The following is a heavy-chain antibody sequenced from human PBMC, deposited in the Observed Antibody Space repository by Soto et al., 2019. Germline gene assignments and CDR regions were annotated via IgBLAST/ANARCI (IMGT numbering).Heavy chain of an antibody. CDR3: ARVRYSGSYYNYYYYGMDV. Sequence: EVQLVESGGGLVQPGGSLRLSCAASGFTFSSYDMHWVRQATGKGLEWVSAIGTAGDTYYPGSVKGRFTISRENAKNSSYLQMNSLRAEDTAVYYCARVRYSGSYYNYYYYGMDVWGQGTTVTVSS. D-gene: IGHD1-26*01. J-gene: IGHJ6*02. CDR1: GFTFSSYD. V-gene: IGHV3-13*01. CDR2: IGTAGDT.